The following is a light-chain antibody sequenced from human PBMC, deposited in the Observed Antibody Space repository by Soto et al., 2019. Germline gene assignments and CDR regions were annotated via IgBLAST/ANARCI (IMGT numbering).Light chain of an antibody. Sequence: QSVLTQPPSVSGAPGQRVTISCTGSSSKIGAGYNVHWYQQLPGTAPKLLIYGNSNRPSGVPDRFSGSKSGTSASLAITGLQAEDEADYYCQSYDSSLSGWVFGGGTQLTVL. CDR3: QSYDSSLSGWV. CDR1: SSKIGAGYN. J-gene: IGLJ3*02. CDR2: GNS. V-gene: IGLV1-40*01.